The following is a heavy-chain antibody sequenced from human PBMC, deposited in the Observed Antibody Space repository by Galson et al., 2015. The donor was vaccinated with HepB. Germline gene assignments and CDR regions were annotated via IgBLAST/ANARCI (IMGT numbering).Heavy chain of an antibody. CDR2: MSYDGTNK. J-gene: IGHJ4*02. V-gene: IGHV3-30*04. CDR1: GFAFSSYA. D-gene: IGHD2-2*01. Sequence: SLRLSCAASGFAFSSYAVHWVRQAPGKGLEWVAIMSYDGTNKYYADSVKGRFTISRDNSKNTLYLQMNSLRAEDTAVYYCARDLWEYQLVAHFYWGQGTLVTVSS. CDR3: ARDLWEYQLVAHFY.